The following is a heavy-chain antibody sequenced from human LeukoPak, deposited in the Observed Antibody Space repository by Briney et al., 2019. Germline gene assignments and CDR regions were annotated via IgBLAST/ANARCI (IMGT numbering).Heavy chain of an antibody. V-gene: IGHV5-10-1*01. J-gene: IGHJ4*02. D-gene: IGHD2/OR15-2a*01. CDR2: IDPSDSYT. CDR1: GYRFINYW. CDR3: ARGLRENNYFDY. Sequence: GESLKISCQGSGYRFINYWSSWVRPMPGKGVEWMGRIDPSDSYTNYSPSFQGHVTISADKSITTVYLQWNSLKASDTAMYYCARGLRENNYFDYWGQGTLVTVSS.